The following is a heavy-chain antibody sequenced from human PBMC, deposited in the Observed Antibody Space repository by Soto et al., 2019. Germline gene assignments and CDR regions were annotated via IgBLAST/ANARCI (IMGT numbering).Heavy chain of an antibody. J-gene: IGHJ4*02. CDR3: ASNHYFVFWSGYYTGTPRGGGRIDY. V-gene: IGHV4-39*01. Sequence: LETLSLTCTVSCGSVSSSSFYWGWGPPPPGKGLEWIGGGYYSGGTYYNPSLQSRVTISVATSKNQFSLKLRSLTAADTAVFYFASNHYFVFWSGYYTGTPRGGGRIDYWGQGTLVTVSS. CDR1: CGSVSSSSFY. CDR2: GYYSGGT. D-gene: IGHD3-3*01.